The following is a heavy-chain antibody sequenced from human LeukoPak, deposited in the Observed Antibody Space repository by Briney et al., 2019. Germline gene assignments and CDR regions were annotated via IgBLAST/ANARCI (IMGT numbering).Heavy chain of an antibody. Sequence: GGSLRLSCAASRFTVSSNYMSWVRQAPGKGLEWVSVIYSGGSTYYADSVKGRFTISRDNSKNTLYLQMNSLRAEDTAVYYCARSRSAYYYDSSGYSWGQGTLVTVSS. CDR3: ARSRSAYYYDSSGYS. V-gene: IGHV3-66*01. J-gene: IGHJ5*02. CDR1: RFTVSSNY. D-gene: IGHD3-22*01. CDR2: IYSGGST.